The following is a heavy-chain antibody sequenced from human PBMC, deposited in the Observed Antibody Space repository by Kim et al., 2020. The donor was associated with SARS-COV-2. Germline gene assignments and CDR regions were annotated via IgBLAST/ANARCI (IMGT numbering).Heavy chain of an antibody. D-gene: IGHD3-16*02. J-gene: IGHJ3*02. CDR3: ARSATKAYYDYVWGSYRYAFDI. V-gene: IGHV4-39*01. CDR1: GGSISSSSYY. Sequence: SETLSLTCTVSGGSISSSSYYWGWIRQPPGKGLEWIGSIYYSGSTYYNPSLKSRVTISVDTSKNQFSLKLSSVTAADTAVYYCARSATKAYYDYVWGSYRYAFDIWGQGTMVTVSS. CDR2: IYYSGST.